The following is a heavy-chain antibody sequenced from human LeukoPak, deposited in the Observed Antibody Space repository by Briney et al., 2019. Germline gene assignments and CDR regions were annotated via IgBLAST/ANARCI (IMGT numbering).Heavy chain of an antibody. D-gene: IGHD3-10*01. J-gene: IGHJ5*02. CDR3: ARTRSALMVRGVKDNWFDP. CDR2: INAGNGNT. CDR1: RYTFTSYA. Sequence: ASVKVSCKASRYTFTSYAMHWVRQAPGQRVEWMGWINAGNGNTKYSQKFQGRVTITRDTSASTAYMELSSLRSEDTAVYYCARTRSALMVRGVKDNWFDPWGQGTLVTVSS. V-gene: IGHV1-3*01.